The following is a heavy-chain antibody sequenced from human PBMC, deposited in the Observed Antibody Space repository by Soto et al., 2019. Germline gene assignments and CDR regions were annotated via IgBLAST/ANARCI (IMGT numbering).Heavy chain of an antibody. J-gene: IGHJ4*02. CDR2: IVVGSGNT. V-gene: IGHV1-58*01. CDR3: AAGPFYYYGSGSYYEDGY. Sequence: QMQLVQSGPEVKKPGTSVKVSCKASGFTFTSSAVQWVRQARGQRLEWIGWIVVGSGNTNYAQKFQERVTITRDMSTSTAYMELSSLRSEDTAVYYCAAGPFYYYGSGSYYEDGYWGQGTLVTVSS. CDR1: GFTFTSSA. D-gene: IGHD3-10*01.